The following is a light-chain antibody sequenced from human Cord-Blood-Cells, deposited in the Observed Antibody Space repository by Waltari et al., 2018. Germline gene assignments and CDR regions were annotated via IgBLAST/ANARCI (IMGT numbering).Light chain of an antibody. V-gene: IGLV2-14*01. CDR1: SSDVGGYNY. CDR3: SSYTSSSTYV. CDR2: EVS. J-gene: IGLJ1*01. Sequence: QSALTQPASVSGSPGQSITISCTGTSSDVGGYNYVPWYQQHPGKAPKPMIYEVSKRPAGVSNRFAGSKSGNTAALTISGRQAEDEADYYCSSYTSSSTYVFGTGTKVTVL.